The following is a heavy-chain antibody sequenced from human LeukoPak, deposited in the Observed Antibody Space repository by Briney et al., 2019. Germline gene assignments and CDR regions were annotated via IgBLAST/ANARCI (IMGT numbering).Heavy chain of an antibody. J-gene: IGHJ4*02. CDR3: ATDQRYAFDY. CDR2: IRTTAEGAKYA. V-gene: IGHV3-48*02. CDR1: GFSFTDCP. D-gene: IGHD3-9*01. Sequence: QPGGSLRLSCATSGFSFTDCPMNWVRQAPGKGLEWISNIRTTAEGAKYAYYADSVKGRVTISRDDGKNTLYLHMNSLRDDDTAVYYCATDQRYAFDYWGQGILVTVSS.